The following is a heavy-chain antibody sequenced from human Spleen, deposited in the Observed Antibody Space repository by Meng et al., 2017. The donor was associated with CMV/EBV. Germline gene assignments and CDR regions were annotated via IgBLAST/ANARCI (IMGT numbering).Heavy chain of an antibody. CDR1: GDSISRSAHY. CDR2: IYYSGST. Sequence: SETLSLTCTVSGDSISRSAHYWGWIRQPPGKGLEWIGSIYYSGSTYYSPSLKSRVTISIDTSKNQFSLRLTSVTAADTAVYYCARDSGGWDLDYWGQGTLVTVSS. CDR3: ARDSGGWDLDY. J-gene: IGHJ4*02. V-gene: IGHV4-39*07. D-gene: IGHD6-19*01.